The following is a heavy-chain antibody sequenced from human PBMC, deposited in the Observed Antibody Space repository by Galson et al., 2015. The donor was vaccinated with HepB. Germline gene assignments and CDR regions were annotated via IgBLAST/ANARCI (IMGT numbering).Heavy chain of an antibody. V-gene: IGHV3-74*01. CDR1: GFTFSSYR. J-gene: IGHJ4*02. Sequence: SLRLSCAASGFTFSSYRMHWVRQAPGKGLVWVSRINSDGSSTSYADSVKGRFTISRDNAKNTLYLQMNSLRAADKAVYYCARVDYDSSGDYYFDYWGQGTLVTVSS. CDR2: INSDGSST. D-gene: IGHD3-22*01. CDR3: ARVDYDSSGDYYFDY.